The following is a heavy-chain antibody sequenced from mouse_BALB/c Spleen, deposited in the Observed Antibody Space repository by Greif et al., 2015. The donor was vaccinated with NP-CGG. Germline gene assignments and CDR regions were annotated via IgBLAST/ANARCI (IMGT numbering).Heavy chain of an antibody. CDR1: GYTFTSYW. Sequence: QVQLKESGAALVKPGASVKLSCKASGYTFTSYWMHWVKQRPGQGLEWIGEINPSNGRTNYNEKFKSKATLTVDKSSSTAYMQLSSLTSEDSAVYYCARYYYAMDYWGQGTSVTVSS. V-gene: IGHV1S81*02. J-gene: IGHJ4*01. CDR3: ARYYYAMDY. CDR2: INPSNGRT.